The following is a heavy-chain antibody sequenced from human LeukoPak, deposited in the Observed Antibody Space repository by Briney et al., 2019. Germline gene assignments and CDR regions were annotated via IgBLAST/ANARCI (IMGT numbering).Heavy chain of an antibody. CDR2: IANDASNI. Sequence: GGSLRLSCVASGFPFNYYALHWVRQAPGKGLEWIAVIANDASNIVYADSVQGRFTISRDNSKNTVYLQMNSLRNEDTAVYYCARDGGSGILDWGQGTLVTVSS. CDR3: ARDGGSGILD. CDR1: GFPFNYYA. V-gene: IGHV3-30-3*01. D-gene: IGHD3-10*01. J-gene: IGHJ4*02.